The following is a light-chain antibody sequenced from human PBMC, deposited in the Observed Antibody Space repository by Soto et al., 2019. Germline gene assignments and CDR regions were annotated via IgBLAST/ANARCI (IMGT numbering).Light chain of an antibody. CDR2: DGS. J-gene: IGLJ3*02. V-gene: IGLV2-23*01. CDR3: WAYAGADTWV. Sequence: QSALTQPASVSGSPGQSITISCTGTSSDVGSHNLVSWYRQYPGKAPKLMIYDGSERPSGVSNRFSASKSGNTASLTISGLQDEDEADDYCWAYAGADTWVFGGGTKLTVL. CDR1: SSDVGSHNL.